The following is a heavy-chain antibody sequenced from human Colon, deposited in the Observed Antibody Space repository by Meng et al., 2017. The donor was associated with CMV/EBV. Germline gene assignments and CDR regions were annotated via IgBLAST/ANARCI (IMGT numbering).Heavy chain of an antibody. CDR3: ARDPLFYYDSSRYYGNWFDP. CDR1: GDTFIGYY. CDR2: INPNNSAT. Sequence: ASVKVSCKVFGDTFIGYYIHWIRQAPGQGLEWMGWINPNNSATNYAQKFQGRISVTRDTSTSTVYMDLSGLNSDDAAIYYCARDPLFYYDSSRYYGNWFDPWGQGTLVTVSS. D-gene: IGHD3-22*01. J-gene: IGHJ5*02. V-gene: IGHV1-2*02.